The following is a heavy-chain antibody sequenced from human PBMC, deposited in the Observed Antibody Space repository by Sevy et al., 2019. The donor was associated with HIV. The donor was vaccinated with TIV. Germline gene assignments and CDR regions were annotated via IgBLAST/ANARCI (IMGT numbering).Heavy chain of an antibody. J-gene: IGHJ3*02. Sequence: GGSLRLSCAASGFTFSSYAMSWVRQAPGKGLEWVSAISGSGGSTYYADSVKGRFTISRDNSKNTLYLQMNSLRAEDTAVYYCASWAQGRAVRPDAEESDAFDIWGQGTMVTVSS. CDR1: GFTFSSYA. V-gene: IGHV3-23*01. D-gene: IGHD6-6*01. CDR3: ASWAQGRAVRPDAEESDAFDI. CDR2: ISGSGGST.